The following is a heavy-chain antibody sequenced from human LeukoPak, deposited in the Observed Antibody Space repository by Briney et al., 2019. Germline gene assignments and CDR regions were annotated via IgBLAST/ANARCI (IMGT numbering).Heavy chain of an antibody. CDR1: GGTFSSYA. J-gene: IGHJ5*02. D-gene: IGHD6-13*01. CDR2: FDPEDGET. Sequence: ASVKVSCKASGGTFSSYAISWVRQAPGKGLEWMGGFDPEDGETIYAQKFQGRVTMTEDTSTDTAYMELSSLRSEDTAVYYCATLKSPGIAAAGPENWFDPWGQGTLVTVSS. CDR3: ATLKSPGIAAAGPENWFDP. V-gene: IGHV1-24*01.